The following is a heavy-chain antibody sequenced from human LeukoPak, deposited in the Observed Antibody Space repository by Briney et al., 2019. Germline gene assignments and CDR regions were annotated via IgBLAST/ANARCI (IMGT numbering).Heavy chain of an antibody. CDR2: VIPIFGTA. CDR1: GGTFSSYA. V-gene: IGHV1-69*05. CDR3: ARSYSSSWYYFDY. D-gene: IGHD6-13*01. Sequence: SVKVSCKASGGTFSSYAISWARQAPGQGLEWMGRVIPIFGTANYAQKFQGRVTVTTDESTSTAYMELSSLRSEDTAVYYCARSYSSSWYYFDYWGQGTLVTVSS. J-gene: IGHJ4*02.